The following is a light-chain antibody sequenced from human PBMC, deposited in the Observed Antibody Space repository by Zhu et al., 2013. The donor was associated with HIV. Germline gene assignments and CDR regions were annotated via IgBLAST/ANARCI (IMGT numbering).Light chain of an antibody. V-gene: IGKV1-39*01. Sequence: DIQMTQSPSSLAASVGDRVTVSCRTSQSIRTSLNWYRQRPGKAPELLIYAASSLQSGVPPRISGSGSGTDFMLTIDSLQPEDSATYFCQQSYSTPWTFGQGTKVEIK. CDR2: AAS. CDR1: QSIRTS. CDR3: QQSYSTPWT. J-gene: IGKJ1*01.